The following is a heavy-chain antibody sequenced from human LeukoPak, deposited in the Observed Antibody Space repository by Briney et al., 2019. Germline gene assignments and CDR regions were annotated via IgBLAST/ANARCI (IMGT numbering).Heavy chain of an antibody. J-gene: IGHJ4*02. CDR2: IYQSGST. Sequence: SETLSLTCSVSSYSISRGYYWGRIRQSPGKGLEWIGNIYQSGSTSYNPSLKSRVTISLDMSKNQFSLKLSSVTAADTAVYYCVREGPIRFLEQIDYWGQGTLVTVSS. CDR1: SYSISRGYY. D-gene: IGHD3-3*01. V-gene: IGHV4-38-2*02. CDR3: VREGPIRFLEQIDY.